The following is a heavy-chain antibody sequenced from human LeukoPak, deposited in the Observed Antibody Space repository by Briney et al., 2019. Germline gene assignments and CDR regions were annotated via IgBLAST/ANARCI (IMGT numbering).Heavy chain of an antibody. J-gene: IGHJ2*01. D-gene: IGHD6-19*01. CDR1: GGSISSCY. CDR3: ARENSSGWHANWYFDL. Sequence: SETLSLTCTVSGGSISSCYWSWIRQPPGKGLEWIGYIYYSGSTNYNPSLKSRVTISVDTSKNQFSLKLSSVTAADTAVYYCARENSSGWHANWYFDLWGRGTLVTVSS. CDR2: IYYSGST. V-gene: IGHV4-59*01.